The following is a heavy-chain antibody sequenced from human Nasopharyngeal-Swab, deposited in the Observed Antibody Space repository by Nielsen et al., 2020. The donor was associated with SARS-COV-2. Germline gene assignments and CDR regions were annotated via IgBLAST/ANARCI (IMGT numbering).Heavy chain of an antibody. CDR3: ARPGIAVAAPEYFDY. J-gene: IGHJ4*02. CDR1: GYTFTNYW. V-gene: IGHV5-51*01. CDR2: IDTRDSET. Sequence: GESLKISCKGSGYTFTNYWIGWVRQVPGKGLEWMGIIDTRDSETRYSPAFQGQVTISVDKSIRTAYLQWSVLRASDTATYYCARPGIAVAAPEYFDYWGQGTLVTVSS. D-gene: IGHD6-19*01.